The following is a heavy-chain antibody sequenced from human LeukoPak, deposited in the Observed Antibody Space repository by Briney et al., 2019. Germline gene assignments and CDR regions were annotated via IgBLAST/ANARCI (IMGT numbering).Heavy chain of an antibody. CDR2: INPNSGGT. CDR3: ARDRVPSYCSGGSCLFWFDP. J-gene: IGHJ5*02. V-gene: IGHV1-2*02. D-gene: IGHD2-15*01. CDR1: GYTFTGYY. Sequence: ASVKVSCNASGYTFTGYYMHWVRPAPGQGLAWMGWINPNSGGTNYAQKFQGRVTMTRDTSISTAYMELSRLRSDDTAVYYCARDRVPSYCSGGSCLFWFDPWGQGTLVTVSS.